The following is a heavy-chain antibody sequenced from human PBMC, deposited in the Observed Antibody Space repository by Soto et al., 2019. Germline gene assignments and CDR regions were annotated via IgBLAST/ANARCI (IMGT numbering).Heavy chain of an antibody. V-gene: IGHV3-21*01. CDR3: AKDEGRYTYGLRDC. J-gene: IGHJ4*02. CDR2: ISSRSDSI. CDR1: GFIFTSYS. Sequence: GGSLRLSCAASGFIFTSYSMVWVRQAPGKGLEWVSSISSRSDSIYYADSVKGRFTISRDNAQNSLYLQMNSLRAEDTAVYYCAKDEGRYTYGLRDCWGQGTLVTVSS. D-gene: IGHD5-18*01.